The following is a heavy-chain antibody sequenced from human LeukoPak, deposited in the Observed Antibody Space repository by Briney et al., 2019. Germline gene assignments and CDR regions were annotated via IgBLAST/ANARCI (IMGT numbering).Heavy chain of an antibody. CDR1: GFTFSSYG. J-gene: IGHJ4*02. CDR2: MPYDGSNK. D-gene: IGHD3-10*01. Sequence: GGSLRLSCAASGFTFSSYGMHWVRQAPGKGLEWVAFMPYDGSNKYYTDSVKGRFTISRDNSKNTLYLQMNSLRAEDTALYYCAKERHYYGSGSSPDYWGQGTLVTVSS. CDR3: AKERHYYGSGSSPDY. V-gene: IGHV3-30*02.